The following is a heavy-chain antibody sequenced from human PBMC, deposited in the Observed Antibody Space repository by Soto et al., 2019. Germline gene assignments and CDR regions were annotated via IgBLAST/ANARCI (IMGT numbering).Heavy chain of an antibody. CDR1: SGSISSSNW. J-gene: IGHJ4*02. D-gene: IGHD2-15*01. Sequence: QVQLQESGPGLVKPSGTLSLTCAVSSGSISSSNWWSWVRQPPGKGLEWIGEIYHSGSTNYNPSLKSRVTIAVDTSKNQFSLKLSSVTAADTAVYYCARDQRSLSSGGFDYWGQGTLVTVSS. CDR3: ARDQRSLSSGGFDY. CDR2: IYHSGST. V-gene: IGHV4-4*02.